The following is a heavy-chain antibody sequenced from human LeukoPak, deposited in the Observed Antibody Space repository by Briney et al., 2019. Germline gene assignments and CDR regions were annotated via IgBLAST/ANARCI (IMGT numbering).Heavy chain of an antibody. CDR2: LSSSSSFI. CDR1: GFIFSNYS. Sequence: GRSLRLSCAASGFIFSNYSMNWVRQAPGKGLEWVSSLSSSSSFIYYADSVKGRFTISRDNAKNSLYLQMNSLRAEDTAVYYCAREGGDQDFDYWGQGTLVTVSS. D-gene: IGHD3-10*01. J-gene: IGHJ4*02. V-gene: IGHV3-21*01. CDR3: AREGGDQDFDY.